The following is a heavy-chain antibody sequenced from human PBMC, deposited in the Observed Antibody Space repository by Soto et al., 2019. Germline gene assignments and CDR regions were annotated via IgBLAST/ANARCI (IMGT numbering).Heavy chain of an antibody. CDR3: ARGPSHYDFWSGYLFDY. V-gene: IGHV1-18*01. CDR1: GYTFTSYG. Sequence: EASVKVSCKASGYTFTSYGVSWVRQAPGQGLEWMGWISAYNGNTNYAQKLQGRVTMTTDTSTSTAYMELRSLRSDDTAVYYCARGPSHYDFWSGYLFDYWGQGTLVTVSS. D-gene: IGHD3-3*01. J-gene: IGHJ4*02. CDR2: ISAYNGNT.